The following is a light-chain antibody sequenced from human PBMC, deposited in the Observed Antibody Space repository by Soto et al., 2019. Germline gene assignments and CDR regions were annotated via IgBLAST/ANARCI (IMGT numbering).Light chain of an antibody. V-gene: IGLV1-40*01. J-gene: IGLJ1*01. CDR3: QTPDSGLFGLI. CDR1: NSNIGTGFD. CDR2: GTS. Sequence: QSVLTQPPSVSGAPGQRVTIACTGNNSNIGTGFDVHWYRHFPGAAPKLLLSGTSHRPSGVPDRFSGSKSGTSASFAITGLQADDGADSCCQTPDSGLFGLIFGTGTKLTVL.